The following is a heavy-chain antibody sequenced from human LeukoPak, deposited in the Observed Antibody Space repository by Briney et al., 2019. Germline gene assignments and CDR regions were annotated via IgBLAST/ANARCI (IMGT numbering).Heavy chain of an antibody. Sequence: SETLSLTCTVSGGSISSSSYYWGWIRQPPGKGLEWIGSIYYSGTTYCNPSLKSRVTISVDTSSNQFSLKLNSVTAADTAVYYCARDDGRGVVTPYWGQGTLVTVSS. J-gene: IGHJ4*02. CDR2: IYYSGTT. V-gene: IGHV4-39*07. CDR3: ARDDGRGVVTPY. D-gene: IGHD2-21*02. CDR1: GGSISSSSYY.